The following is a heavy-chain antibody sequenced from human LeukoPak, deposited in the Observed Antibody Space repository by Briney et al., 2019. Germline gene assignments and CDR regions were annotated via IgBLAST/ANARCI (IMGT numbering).Heavy chain of an antibody. D-gene: IGHD2-15*01. CDR1: GGSISSYY. V-gene: IGHV4-59*08. CDR2: IYYSGST. CDR3: ARSGCSGGSCYSPYYFDY. Sequence: PSETLSLTCTVSGGSISSYYWSWIRQPPGEGLEWIGHIYYSGSTNYNPSLKSRVTISVDTSRTQFSLKLSSVTAADTAVYYCARSGCSGGSCYSPYYFDYWGQGTLVTVSS. J-gene: IGHJ4*02.